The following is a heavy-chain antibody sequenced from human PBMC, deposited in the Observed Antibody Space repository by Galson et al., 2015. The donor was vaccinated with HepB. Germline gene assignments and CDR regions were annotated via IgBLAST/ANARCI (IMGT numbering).Heavy chain of an antibody. V-gene: IGHV3-23*01. D-gene: IGHD3-10*01. CDR2: ISGSGGST. Sequence: SLRLSCAASGFTFSSYVMSWVRQAPGKGLEWVAAISGSGGSTDHADSVKGRFTIYRDKSKNTLYLQMNSPRAEDTAVYYCAKEGYYYGSGDYYFDYWGQGTLVTVSS. CDR3: AKEGYYYGSGDYYFDY. J-gene: IGHJ4*02. CDR1: GFTFSSYV.